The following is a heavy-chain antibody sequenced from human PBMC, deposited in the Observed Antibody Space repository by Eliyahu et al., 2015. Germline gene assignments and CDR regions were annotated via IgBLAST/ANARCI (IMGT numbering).Heavy chain of an antibody. Sequence: EVQLVESGGGFIXPGGSLRLXCXASGFSXSSXYMSWVRQAPGKGLEWLSVMYNGGATYYADSVKGRFTISRDNSKNTLYLQMNSLRADDTAVYYCARDLGAYKRAFDFWGQGTLVTVSS. CDR1: GFSXSSXY. J-gene: IGHJ4*02. CDR3: ARDLGAYKRAFDF. V-gene: IGHV3-53*01. D-gene: IGHD3-16*01. CDR2: MYNGGAT.